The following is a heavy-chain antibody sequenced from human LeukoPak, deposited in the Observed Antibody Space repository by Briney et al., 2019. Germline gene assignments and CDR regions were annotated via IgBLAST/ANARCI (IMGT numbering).Heavy chain of an antibody. CDR1: GFTFSSYS. V-gene: IGHV3-21*01. CDR3: SRDQAATEWELPTTQTDD. J-gene: IGHJ4*02. CDR2: ISSSSSYI. D-gene: IGHD1-26*01. Sequence: GGSLRLSCAASGFTFSSYSMNWVRQAPGKGLEWVSSISSSSSYIYYADSVKGRFTISRDNAKNSLYLQMNSLRAEDTAVYYCSRDQAATEWELPTTQTDDWGQGTLVTVSS.